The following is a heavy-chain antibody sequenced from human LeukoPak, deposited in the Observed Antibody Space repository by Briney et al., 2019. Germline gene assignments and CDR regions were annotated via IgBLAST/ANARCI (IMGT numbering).Heavy chain of an antibody. J-gene: IGHJ4*02. Sequence: PGGSLRLSCAVSGFTVSSHYMSWVRQAPGKGLEWVSVIYTGGGTYYADSVKGRFTIFRDNSKNTLHLQVHRLRAEDTAVYYCATLLSSGTSAHFDYWGKGTLVTVSS. CDR2: IYTGGGT. CDR1: GFTVSSHY. CDR3: ATLLSSGTSAHFDY. D-gene: IGHD3-22*01. V-gene: IGHV3-66*01.